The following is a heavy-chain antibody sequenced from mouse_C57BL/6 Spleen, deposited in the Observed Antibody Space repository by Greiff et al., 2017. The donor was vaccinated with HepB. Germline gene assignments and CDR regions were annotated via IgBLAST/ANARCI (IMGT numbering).Heavy chain of an antibody. D-gene: IGHD2-4*01. Sequence: QVQLQQSGAELARPGASVNLSCKASGYPFPSYGISWVKQRPGPGLEWIGEIYPRSGNTYYNETFKGKATLTADKSSSTAYMELRSLTSEDSAVYFCARAQDYEFDYWGHGTTLTVSS. CDR1: GYPFPSYG. CDR3: ARAQDYEFDY. V-gene: IGHV1-81*01. J-gene: IGHJ2*01. CDR2: IYPRSGNT.